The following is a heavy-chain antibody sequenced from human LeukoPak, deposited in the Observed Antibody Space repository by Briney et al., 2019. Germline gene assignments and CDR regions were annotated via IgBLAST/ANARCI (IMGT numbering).Heavy chain of an antibody. V-gene: IGHV3-33*01. CDR3: ARDQEQQLVNDAFDI. CDR2: IWYDGSNK. D-gene: IGHD6-13*01. Sequence: PGGSLRLSCAASGFTFSSYGMHWVRQAPGKGLECVAVIWYDGSNKYYADSVKGRFTISRDNSKNTLYLQMNSLRAEDTAVYYCARDQEQQLVNDAFDIWGQGTMVTVSS. CDR1: GFTFSSYG. J-gene: IGHJ3*02.